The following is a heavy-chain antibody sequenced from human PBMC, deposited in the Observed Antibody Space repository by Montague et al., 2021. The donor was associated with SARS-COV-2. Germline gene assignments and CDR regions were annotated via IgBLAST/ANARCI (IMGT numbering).Heavy chain of an antibody. D-gene: IGHD3-10*01. CDR2: IYFSGST. Sequence: SETLSLTCSVSGGSISSSFHYWGWIRQPPGKGLEWIGSIYFSGSTSYNPSLKSRVTVSVDMSTSQFSLRLTSVTAADTAVYYCASPREYDGSGEGAFEIWGQGTMVTVSS. CDR3: ASPREYDGSGEGAFEI. J-gene: IGHJ3*02. V-gene: IGHV4-39*01. CDR1: GGSISSSFHY.